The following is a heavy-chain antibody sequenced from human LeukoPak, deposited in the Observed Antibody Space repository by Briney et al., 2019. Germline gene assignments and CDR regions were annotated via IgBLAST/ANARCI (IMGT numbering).Heavy chain of an antibody. D-gene: IGHD6-6*01. J-gene: IGHJ4*02. Sequence: GESLRLSCLTSGFTLSTNAMSWVRQAPGKGLEWISGISGSGASTYYADSVKGRFTISRDKTKNTLYLQMNSLRAEDTAVYYCAALAARENNYWGQGTLVTVSS. CDR3: AALAARENNY. CDR2: ISGSGAST. CDR1: GFTLSTNA. V-gene: IGHV3-23*01.